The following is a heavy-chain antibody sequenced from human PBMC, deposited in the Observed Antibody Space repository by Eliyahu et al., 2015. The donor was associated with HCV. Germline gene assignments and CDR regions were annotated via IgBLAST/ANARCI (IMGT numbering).Heavy chain of an antibody. CDR1: NYG. CDR3: ARETQYYFDY. V-gene: IGHV3-33*01. CDR2: IWYDGSNK. Sequence: NYGMHWVRQAPGKGLEWVAVIWYDGSNKYYADSVKGRFTISRDNSRNTLYLQMNSLRAEDTAVYYCARETQYYFDYWGQGTLVTVSS. J-gene: IGHJ4*02.